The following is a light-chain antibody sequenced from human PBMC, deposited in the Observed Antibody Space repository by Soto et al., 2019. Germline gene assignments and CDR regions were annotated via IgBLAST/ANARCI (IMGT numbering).Light chain of an antibody. CDR3: QQTYSTPGT. Sequence: DIQMTQSPSSLSASVGDRVTITCRASQSVSRYLNWYQQKPGKAPKLLLYATSSLHNGVPSRFSGSGSGTDFTLTISSLQPDDFASYYCQQTYSTPGTFGRWTKVEIK. J-gene: IGKJ1*01. V-gene: IGKV1-39*01. CDR1: QSVSRY. CDR2: ATS.